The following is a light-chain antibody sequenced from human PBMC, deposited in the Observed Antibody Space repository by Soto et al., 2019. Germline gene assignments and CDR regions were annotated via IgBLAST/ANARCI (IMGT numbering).Light chain of an antibody. CDR3: HHYNIWPPWT. CDR1: QSVSSN. Sequence: EIVMTQSPATLSVSPGERATLSCRASQSVSSNSACYQHKLSQAPRLRIYDGSIRATGIPARISGSGSGINFTLNISSLQDDDLGVYYCHHYNIWPPWTFGLGTKVEVK. CDR2: DGS. J-gene: IGKJ1*01. V-gene: IGKV3-15*01.